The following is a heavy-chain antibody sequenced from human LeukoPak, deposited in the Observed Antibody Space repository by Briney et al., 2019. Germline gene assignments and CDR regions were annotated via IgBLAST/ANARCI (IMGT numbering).Heavy chain of an antibody. CDR1: GFTFSSYG. J-gene: IGHJ4*02. CDR3: AAYSDY. CDR2: ISSSSSTI. V-gene: IGHV3-48*04. Sequence: GGSLRLSCAASGFTFSSYGMNWVRQAPGKGLEWVSYISSSSSTIYYADFVKGRFTISRDNAKNSLYLQMNSLRAEDTAVYYCAAYSDYWGQGTLVTVSS.